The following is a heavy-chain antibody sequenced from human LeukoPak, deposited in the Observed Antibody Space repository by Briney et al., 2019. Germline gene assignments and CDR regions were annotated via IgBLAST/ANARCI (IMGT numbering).Heavy chain of an antibody. CDR1: GGTFSSYA. D-gene: IGHD3-9*01. CDR2: IIPIFGTA. Sequence: SSVKVSCKASGGTFSSYAISWVRQAPGQGLEWMGGIIPIFGTANYAQKFQGRVTITTDESTSTAYMELSSLRSEDTAVYYCASLVDILTGYSVPRNYYYYMDVWGKGTTVTVSS. J-gene: IGHJ6*03. CDR3: ASLVDILTGYSVPRNYYYYMDV. V-gene: IGHV1-69*05.